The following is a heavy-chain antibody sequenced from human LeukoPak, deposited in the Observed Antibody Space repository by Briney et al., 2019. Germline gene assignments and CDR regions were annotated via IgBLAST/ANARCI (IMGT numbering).Heavy chain of an antibody. Sequence: ASVKVSCKASGYTLSDHYMNWVRQAPGQGLEWMGWINPNSGGTNYAQKFQGRVTMTRDASISSVYMELSSLRSDDTAVYYCARVSVYNWFDPWGQGTLVTVSS. CDR2: INPNSGGT. J-gene: IGHJ5*02. CDR3: ARVSVYNWFDP. V-gene: IGHV1-2*02. CDR1: GYTLSDHY.